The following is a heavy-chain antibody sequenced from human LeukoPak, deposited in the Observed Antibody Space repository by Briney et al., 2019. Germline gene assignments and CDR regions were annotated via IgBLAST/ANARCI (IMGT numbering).Heavy chain of an antibody. Sequence: EASVKVSCRASGYTFTVYYMHWVRQAPGQGLEWMGYINPHSGDTIYAPNVQGRVTMTRDTSISTVYMELSNLRSDDTAVYYCSTEDKYCSSPSCNDYWGQGTLVTVSS. J-gene: IGHJ4*02. CDR2: INPHSGDT. CDR3: STEDKYCSSPSCNDY. D-gene: IGHD2-2*01. V-gene: IGHV1-2*02. CDR1: GYTFTVYY.